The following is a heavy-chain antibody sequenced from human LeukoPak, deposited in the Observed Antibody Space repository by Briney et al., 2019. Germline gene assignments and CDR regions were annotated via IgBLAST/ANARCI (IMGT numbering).Heavy chain of an antibody. J-gene: IGHJ4*02. CDR2: INPNSGGT. CDR1: GYTFTGYY. Sequence: ASVKVSCKASGYTFTGYYMHWVRQAPGQGLEWMGWINPNSGGTNYAQKFQGWVTMTRDTSISTAYMELSRLRSDDTAVYYCARGRGLYCSGYYQDFDYWGQGTLVTVSS. D-gene: IGHD3-22*01. CDR3: ARGRGLYCSGYYQDFDY. V-gene: IGHV1-2*04.